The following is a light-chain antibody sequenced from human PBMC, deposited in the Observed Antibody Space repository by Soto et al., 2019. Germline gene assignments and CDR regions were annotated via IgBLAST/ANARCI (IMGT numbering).Light chain of an antibody. Sequence: QSALTQPASVSGSPGQSITISCTGTVGLVSWYQQHPGKVPKLIIYDDTKRPSGVSSCFSGSKSGNTASLTISGLQTEDEADYYCCLYVGGRTYVFGTGTKVTAL. CDR3: CLYVGGRTYV. J-gene: IGLJ1*01. V-gene: IGLV2-23*01. CDR1: VGL. CDR2: DDT.